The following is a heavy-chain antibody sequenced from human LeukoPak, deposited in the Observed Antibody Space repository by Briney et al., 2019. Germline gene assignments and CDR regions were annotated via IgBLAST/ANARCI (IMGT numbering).Heavy chain of an antibody. Sequence: PGGSLRLSCAASGFTFSSYWMSWVRQAPGKGLEWVANIKRDGSEKYCVDSVKGRFTISRDNAKNSLNLQMNSLRAEDTAVYYCAREVYVRGGFPTYYYYYMDVWGKGTTVTVSS. V-gene: IGHV3-7*01. CDR2: IKRDGSEK. J-gene: IGHJ6*03. CDR3: AREVYVRGGFPTYYYYYMDV. CDR1: GFTFSSYW. D-gene: IGHD3-10*02.